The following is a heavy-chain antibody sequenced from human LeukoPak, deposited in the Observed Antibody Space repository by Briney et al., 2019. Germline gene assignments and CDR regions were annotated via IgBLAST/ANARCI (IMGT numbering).Heavy chain of an antibody. CDR1: GAPLSGYW. CDR2: INHSRIT. CDR3: ATTSGH. J-gene: IGHJ4*02. Sequence: SETLSLTCAVYGAPLSGYWWYWIRQPPGKGLEWIGEINHSRITNYNPSLKSRVSISVDTSNNQFSLKLSSVTAADTAVYYCATTSGHWGQGTLVTVSS. V-gene: IGHV4-34*01.